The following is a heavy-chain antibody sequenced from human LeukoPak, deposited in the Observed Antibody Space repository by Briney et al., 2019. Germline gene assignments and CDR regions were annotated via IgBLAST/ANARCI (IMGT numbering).Heavy chain of an antibody. CDR1: EFTFVRYA. V-gene: IGHV3-7*03. CDR2: IKQDGSEK. J-gene: IGHJ3*02. Sequence: PGGSLRLSCAASEFTFVRYAMNWVRQAPGKGLEWVANIKQDGSEKNYVDSVKGRFTISRDNAKNSLYLQMNSLRAEDTAVYYCAKDRGIIVVVPVDAFDIWGQGTMVTVSS. CDR3: AKDRGIIVVVPVDAFDI. D-gene: IGHD2-2*01.